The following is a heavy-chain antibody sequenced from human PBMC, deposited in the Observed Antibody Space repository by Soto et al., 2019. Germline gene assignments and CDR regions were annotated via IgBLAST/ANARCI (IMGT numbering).Heavy chain of an antibody. D-gene: IGHD3-16*01. J-gene: IGHJ4*02. V-gene: IGHV3-53*02. CDR3: VREKRGSDALDH. Sequence: EVEVVETGGGVIPPGGSLKLSCAVSGFIVTNSYMNWVRQAPGRGPEWVSAMYSGGTTYYADSVKGRLTMSRDSSKNMVFLQINSLRVEDTAVYYCVREKRGSDALDHWGQGTLVTVSS. CDR2: MYSGGTT. CDR1: GFIVTNSY.